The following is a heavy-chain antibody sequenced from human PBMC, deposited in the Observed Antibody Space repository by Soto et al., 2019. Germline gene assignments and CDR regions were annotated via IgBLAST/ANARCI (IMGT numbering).Heavy chain of an antibody. Sequence: PGGPLRLSCAASGITFSNYNINWVRQVPGTGLAWVSYISASGSYIYYADSVKGRFTISRDTAKNSMYLQMTTLRAEDTAVYYSATEWGPRYGQAFNSWGQGTVVTVSS. J-gene: IGHJ4*02. V-gene: IGHV3-21*01. CDR1: GITFSNYN. D-gene: IGHD5-18*01. CDR2: ISASGSYI. CDR3: ATEWGPRYGQAFNS.